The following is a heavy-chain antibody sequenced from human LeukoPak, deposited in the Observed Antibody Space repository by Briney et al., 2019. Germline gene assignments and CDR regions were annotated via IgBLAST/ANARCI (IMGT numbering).Heavy chain of an antibody. CDR2: INGDGSTT. V-gene: IGHV3-74*03. CDR1: GFTFSTYW. Sequence: GGSLRLSCTASGFTFSTYWINWVRQRPGKGLVWVALINGDGSTTTHADSVKGRFTISRDNAKNTAYLQMNSLRDEDTAVYFCARDYAGSPDYWGQGTLVTVSS. D-gene: IGHD3-10*01. CDR3: ARDYAGSPDY. J-gene: IGHJ4*02.